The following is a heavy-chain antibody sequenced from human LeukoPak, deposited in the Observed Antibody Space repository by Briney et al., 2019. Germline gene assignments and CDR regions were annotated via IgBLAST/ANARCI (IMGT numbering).Heavy chain of an antibody. CDR1: LGSISGYK. CDR3: ARAARRLDGWRGGFYH. Sequence: SETLSLTCSVSLGSISGYKWTWIRQPAGKGLEWLGRSDDVGHTDYSPSLESRLTVSIDKSKNQVSLKLTSVTAGDTAVYYCARAARRLDGWRGGFYHWGQGTPVTVSS. D-gene: IGHD3-10*01. V-gene: IGHV4-4*07. CDR2: SDDVGHT. J-gene: IGHJ4*02.